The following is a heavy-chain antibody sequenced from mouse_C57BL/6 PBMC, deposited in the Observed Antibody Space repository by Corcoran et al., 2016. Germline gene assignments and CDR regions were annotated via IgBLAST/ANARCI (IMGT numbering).Heavy chain of an antibody. J-gene: IGHJ2*01. Sequence: QIQLVQSGPELKKPGETVKISCKASGYTFTTYGMSWVKQAQGKGFKWMGWINTYSGVPTYADDFKGRVAFSLETSASTAYLQINNLKNEDTATYFGARWSDYGSSPYYFDDGGQGTTLTVSS. V-gene: IGHV9-3*01. CDR1: GYTFTTYG. CDR3: ARWSDYGSSPYYFDD. D-gene: IGHD1-1*01. CDR2: INTYSGVP.